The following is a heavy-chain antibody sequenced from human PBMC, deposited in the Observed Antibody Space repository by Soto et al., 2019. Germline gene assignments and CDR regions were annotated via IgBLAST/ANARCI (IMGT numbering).Heavy chain of an antibody. CDR2: IYPGDSDT. D-gene: IGHD3-22*01. J-gene: IGHJ4*02. V-gene: IGHV5-51*01. CDR3: ARMYSPKYYYDSSGYYLDY. CDR1: GYSFTSYW. Sequence: GESLKISCXGSGYSFTSYWIGWVRQMPGKGLEWMGIIYPGDSDTRYSPSFQGQVTISADKSISTAYLQWSSLKASDTAMYYCARMYSPKYYYDSSGYYLDYWGQGTLVTVSS.